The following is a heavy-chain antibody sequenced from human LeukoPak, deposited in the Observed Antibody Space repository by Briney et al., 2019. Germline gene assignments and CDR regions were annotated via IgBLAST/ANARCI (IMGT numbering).Heavy chain of an antibody. D-gene: IGHD3-9*01. CDR3: AREKRTERTTGAFDM. CDR2: INAGNADT. CDR1: GYTFTTYA. V-gene: IGHV1-3*01. Sequence: GASVKVSCKASGYTFTTYAIHWVRQAPGQRLEWMGWINAGNADTKYSQKFQGRVTITRDTSASTAYMELSSLRSEDTAVYYCAREKRTERTTGAFDMWGQGTMVIVSS. J-gene: IGHJ3*02.